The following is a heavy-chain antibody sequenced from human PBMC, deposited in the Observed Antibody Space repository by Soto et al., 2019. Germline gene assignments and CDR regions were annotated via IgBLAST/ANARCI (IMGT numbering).Heavy chain of an antibody. CDR3: ARAKTTMIVQENY. CDR1: GDSVNSGTYY. CDR2: IYNSGTT. D-gene: IGHD3-22*01. Sequence: QVQLQESGPGLVKPSETLSLTCTVSGDSVNSGTYYWSWIRQPPGKGLEWIGYIYNSGTTKYNPSLKSRVTISVDTSKNQFSLNLSSVTAADTAVYYCARAKTTMIVQENYWGQGTLVTVSS. J-gene: IGHJ4*02. V-gene: IGHV4-61*01.